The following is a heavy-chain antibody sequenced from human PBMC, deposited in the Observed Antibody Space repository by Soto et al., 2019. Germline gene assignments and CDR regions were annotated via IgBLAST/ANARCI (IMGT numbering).Heavy chain of an antibody. V-gene: IGHV1-2*04. Sequence: ASVKVSCKASGYTFTGYYMHWVRQAPGQGLEWMGWINPNSGGTNYAQKFQGWVTMTRDTSISTAYMELSRLRSDDTAVYYCERVKREGNYFAFDIWGQGTMVTVSS. J-gene: IGHJ3*02. CDR2: INPNSGGT. D-gene: IGHD1-7*01. CDR3: ERVKREGNYFAFDI. CDR1: GYTFTGYY.